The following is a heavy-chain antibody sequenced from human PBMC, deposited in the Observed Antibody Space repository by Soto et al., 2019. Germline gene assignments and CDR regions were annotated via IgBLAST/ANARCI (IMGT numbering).Heavy chain of an antibody. J-gene: IGHJ6*02. CDR1: VNIFGNSW. Sequence: PGESLKISWKGSVNIFGNSWIAWVRQMPGKGLEWMGIIYPVDSETRYSPSFQGQVTFSADKSINTAYLEWNSLKASDTAIYYCARPHTVRGVIGGMDVWGQGTTVTVSS. CDR2: IYPVDSET. CDR3: ARPHTVRGVIGGMDV. D-gene: IGHD3-10*01. V-gene: IGHV5-51*01.